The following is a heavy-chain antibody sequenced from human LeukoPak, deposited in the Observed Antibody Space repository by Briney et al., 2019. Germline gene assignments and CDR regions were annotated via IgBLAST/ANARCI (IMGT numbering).Heavy chain of an antibody. CDR3: ARGVQLDYYYYYMDV. D-gene: IGHD5-18*01. CDR2: IIPIFGTA. V-gene: IGHV1-69*05. CDR1: GGTFSSYA. J-gene: IGHJ6*03. Sequence: ASVKVSCKASGGTFSSYAISWVRQAPGQGLEWMGRIIPIFGTANYAQKFQGRVTITTDESTSTAYMDLSSLRSEDTAVYYCARGVQLDYYYYYMDVWGKGTTVTVSS.